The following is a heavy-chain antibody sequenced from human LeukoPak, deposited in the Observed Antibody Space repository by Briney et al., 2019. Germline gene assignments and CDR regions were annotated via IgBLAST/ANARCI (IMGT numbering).Heavy chain of an antibody. V-gene: IGHV3-30*19. CDR1: GFTFTSYG. Sequence: PGGSLRLSCAASGFTFTSYGMHWVRQAPGKGPEWVTFIEYDGSNKYYADSVKGRFTISRDNSNNTLYLQMNSLRAEDTALYYCARPTSSVDTALVSSIGDYWGQGTLVTVSS. D-gene: IGHD5-18*01. CDR2: IEYDGSNK. CDR3: ARPTSSVDTALVSSIGDY. J-gene: IGHJ4*02.